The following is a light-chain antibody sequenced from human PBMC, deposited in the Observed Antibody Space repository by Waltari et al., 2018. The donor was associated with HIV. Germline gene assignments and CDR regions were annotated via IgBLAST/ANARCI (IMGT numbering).Light chain of an antibody. J-gene: IGKJ4*01. Sequence: DILMTQSPASLSASLGDRVTMTCRSSHYVATYVSWYQQRPGKPPSLLIYSASTLHIGVPSRFTGAGSGRLFTLTINRLQPEDFASYFCQQASALPLTFGGGTNV. CDR1: HYVATY. CDR3: QQASALPLT. CDR2: SAS. V-gene: IGKV1-39*01.